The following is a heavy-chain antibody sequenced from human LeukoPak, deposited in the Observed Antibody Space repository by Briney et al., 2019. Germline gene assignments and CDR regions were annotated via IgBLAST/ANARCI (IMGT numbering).Heavy chain of an antibody. V-gene: IGHV4-34*01. CDR1: GGSFSGYY. CDR2: INHSGST. J-gene: IGHJ5*02. D-gene: IGHD2-2*01. CDR3: ASPGSVGWFDP. Sequence: SETLSLTCAVYGGSFSGYYWSWIRQPPGKGLEWIGEINHSGSTNYNPSLKSRVTISVDTSKNQFSLTLTPVTAADPSLYSCASPGSVGWFDPWGQGTLVTVSS.